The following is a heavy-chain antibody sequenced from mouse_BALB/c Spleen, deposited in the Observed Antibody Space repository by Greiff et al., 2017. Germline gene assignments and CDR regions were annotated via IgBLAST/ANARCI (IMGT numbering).Heavy chain of an antibody. J-gene: IGHJ4*01. CDR1: GFTFSDYY. D-gene: IGHD1-1*01. CDR2: ISDGGSYT. Sequence: EVQVVESGGGLVKPGGSLKLSCAASGFTFSDYYMYWVRQTPEKRLEWVATISDGGSYTYYPDSVKGRFTISRDNAKNNLYLQMSSLKSEDTAMYYCARDYYGILDYWGQGTSVTVSS. V-gene: IGHV5-4*02. CDR3: ARDYYGILDY.